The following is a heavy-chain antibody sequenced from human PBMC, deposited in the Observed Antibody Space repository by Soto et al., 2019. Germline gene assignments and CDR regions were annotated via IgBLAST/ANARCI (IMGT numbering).Heavy chain of an antibody. D-gene: IGHD2-15*01. CDR3: ARVPMNIVGGLGY. J-gene: IGHJ4*02. V-gene: IGHV1-2*02. Sequence: GASVKVSCKASGYTFTGYYMHWVRQAPGQGLEWMGWINPNSGGTNYAQKFQGRVTMTRDTSISTAYMELNRLRSDDTAVYYCARVPMNIVGGLGYWGQGTLVTVSS. CDR1: GYTFTGYY. CDR2: INPNSGGT.